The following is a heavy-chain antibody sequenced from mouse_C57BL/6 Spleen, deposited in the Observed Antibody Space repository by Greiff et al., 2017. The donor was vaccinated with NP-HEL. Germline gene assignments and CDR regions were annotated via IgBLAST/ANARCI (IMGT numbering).Heavy chain of an antibody. J-gene: IGHJ2*01. CDR1: GYAFSSSW. CDR3: ARGEEWYFDY. Sequence: VQLQQSGPELVKPGASVKISCKASGYAFSSSWMNWVKQRPGKGLEWIGRIYPGDGDTNYNGKFKGKATLTADKSSSTAYMQLSSLTSEDSAVYFCARGEEWYFDYWGQGTTLTVSS. CDR2: IYPGDGDT. V-gene: IGHV1-82*01.